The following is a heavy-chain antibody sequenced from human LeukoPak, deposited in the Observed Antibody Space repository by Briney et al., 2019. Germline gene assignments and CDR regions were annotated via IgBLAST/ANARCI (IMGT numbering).Heavy chain of an antibody. D-gene: IGHD3-22*01. CDR2: IYYSGST. J-gene: IGHJ4*02. CDR3: ARYREKYYDSSGYDY. CDR1: GGSISSSSYY. Sequence: SETLSLTCTVSGGSISSSSYYWGWIRQPPGKGLEWIGSIYYSGSTYYNPSLKSRVTISVDTSKNQFSLKLSSVTAADTAVYYCARYREKYYDSSGYDYWGQGTLVTVSS. V-gene: IGHV4-39*07.